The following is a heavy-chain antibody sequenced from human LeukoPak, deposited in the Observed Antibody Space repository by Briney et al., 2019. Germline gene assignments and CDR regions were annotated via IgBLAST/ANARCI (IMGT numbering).Heavy chain of an antibody. D-gene: IGHD3-16*01. CDR1: GVSFSNYY. J-gene: IGHJ6*03. CDR3: ARETSQKGAHYMDV. V-gene: IGHV4-34*01. Sequence: SETLSLTCAVSGVSFSNYYWCWIRQSPGKGLEWIGEINYSGTPTYNPSLKSRVTISVDTSKNQFSLKLSSVTAADTAVYYCARETSQKGAHYMDVWGKGTTITISS. CDR2: INYSGTP.